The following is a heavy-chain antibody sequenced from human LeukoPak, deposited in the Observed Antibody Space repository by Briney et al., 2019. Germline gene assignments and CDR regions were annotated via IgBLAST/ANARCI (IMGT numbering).Heavy chain of an antibody. CDR1: GYTFTGYY. V-gene: IGHV1-2*02. J-gene: IGHJ4*02. CDR2: INPNSGGT. D-gene: IGHD1-26*01. CDR3: ARVQVGATSGPNFDY. Sequence: ASVKVSCKASGYTFTGYYIHWVRQAPGQGLEWMGWINPNSGGTNYAQKFQGRVTMTRDTSISTAYMELSRLRSDDTAVYYCARVQVGATSGPNFDYWGQGTLVTVSS.